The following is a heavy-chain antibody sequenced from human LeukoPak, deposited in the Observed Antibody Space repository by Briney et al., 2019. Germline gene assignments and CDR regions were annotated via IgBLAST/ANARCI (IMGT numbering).Heavy chain of an antibody. CDR3: ARDPVEWELLLDY. Sequence: GESLKISCKGFGYSFTSYWMGWVRQAPGKRLEWVANMNIDGSEKYYADSVKGRFSISRDNARNSVYLQMASLRVEDTAVYYCARDPVEWELLLDYWGQGTLVTVSS. CDR1: GYSFTSYW. V-gene: IGHV3-7*01. CDR2: MNIDGSEK. D-gene: IGHD1-26*01. J-gene: IGHJ4*02.